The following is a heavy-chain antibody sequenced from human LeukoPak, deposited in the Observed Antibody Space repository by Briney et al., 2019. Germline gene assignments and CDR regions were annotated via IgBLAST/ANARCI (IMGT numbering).Heavy chain of an antibody. CDR2: ISYDGSNK. V-gene: IGHV3-30-3*01. D-gene: IGHD1-20*01. Sequence: GGSLRLSCAASGFTFSSYAMHWVRQAPGKGLEWVAVISYDGSNKYYADSVKGRFTISRDNSKNTLYLQMNSLGAEDTAVYYCAKGRYNWNDVGGVLDYWGQGTLVTVSS. J-gene: IGHJ4*02. CDR3: AKGRYNWNDVGGVLDY. CDR1: GFTFSSYA.